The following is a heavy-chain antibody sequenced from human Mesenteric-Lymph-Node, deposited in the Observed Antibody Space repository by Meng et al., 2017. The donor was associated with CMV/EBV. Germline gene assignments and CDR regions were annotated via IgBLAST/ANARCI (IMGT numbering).Heavy chain of an antibody. V-gene: IGHV1-2*02. CDR3: ARVRGGGIAAAGTSWFDP. CDR2: INPNSGGT. Sequence: ASVKVSCKASGYTFTGYYIHWVRQAPGQGLEWMGWINPNSGGTKYAKKFQGRVTMTRDTAISTAYMELSRLRSDDTAVYYCARVRGGGIAAAGTSWFDPWGQGTLVTVSS. D-gene: IGHD6-13*01. J-gene: IGHJ5*02. CDR1: GYTFTGYY.